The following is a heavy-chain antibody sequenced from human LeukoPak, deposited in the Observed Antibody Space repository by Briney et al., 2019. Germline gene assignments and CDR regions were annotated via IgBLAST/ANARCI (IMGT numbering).Heavy chain of an antibody. J-gene: IGHJ6*03. D-gene: IGHD6-13*01. CDR3: ARWMGGAAAGHYYYYMDV. Sequence: SETLSLTCTVSGGSISSSSYYWGWIRQPPGTGLEWIGEINHSGSTNYNPSLKSRVTISVDTSKNQFSLKLSSVTAADTAVYYCARWMGGAAAGHYYYYMDVWGKGTTVTISS. V-gene: IGHV4-39*07. CDR1: GGSISSSSYY. CDR2: INHSGST.